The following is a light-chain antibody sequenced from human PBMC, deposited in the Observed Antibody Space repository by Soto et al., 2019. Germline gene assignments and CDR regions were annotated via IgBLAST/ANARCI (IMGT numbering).Light chain of an antibody. Sequence: DIQMTQSPPSLSASVGDRVTITCRASQTIDTFVNWYQQKPGRAPKLLIFAASTLHSGVPSRFSGSGSGTDFTLNITSLQPEDFATYYCQQSYVTPLTFGGGTKVEIK. CDR2: AAS. V-gene: IGKV1-39*01. J-gene: IGKJ4*01. CDR3: QQSYVTPLT. CDR1: QTIDTF.